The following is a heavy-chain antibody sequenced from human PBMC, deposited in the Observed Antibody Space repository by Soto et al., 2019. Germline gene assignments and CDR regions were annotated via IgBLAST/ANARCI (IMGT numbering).Heavy chain of an antibody. D-gene: IGHD3-9*01. V-gene: IGHV3-7*02. Sequence: EVQLVESGGGLVQPGGSLRLSCAASGFTFSSYWMSWVRQAPGKGLVWVANINQDGSEKYYVDSVKGRFTISSDNAKNSLYLKMNSLSAEDTAVYYCARVQTYDILAGYRNYYYYYGMDVWAKGTTVTVSS. CDR2: INQDGSEK. CDR3: ARVQTYDILAGYRNYYYYYGMDV. J-gene: IGHJ6*04. CDR1: GFTFSSYW.